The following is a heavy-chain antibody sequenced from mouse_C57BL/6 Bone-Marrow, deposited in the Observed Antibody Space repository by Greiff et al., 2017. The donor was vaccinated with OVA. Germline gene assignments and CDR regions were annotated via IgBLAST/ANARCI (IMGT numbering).Heavy chain of an antibody. J-gene: IGHJ1*03. V-gene: IGHV2-5*01. CDR1: GFSLTSYG. Sequence: VKLMESGPGLVQPSQGLSITCTVSGFSLTSYGVHWVRQSPGKGLEWLGVIWRGGSTDYNAAFMSRLSITKDNSKSQVFFKMNSLQADDTAIYYCAKKGNQWYFDVWGTGTTVTVSS. CDR3: AKKGNQWYFDV. D-gene: IGHD2-1*01. CDR2: IWRGGST.